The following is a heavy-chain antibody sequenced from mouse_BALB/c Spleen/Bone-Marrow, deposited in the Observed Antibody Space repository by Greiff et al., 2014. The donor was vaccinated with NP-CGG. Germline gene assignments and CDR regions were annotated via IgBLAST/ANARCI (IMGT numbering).Heavy chain of an antibody. D-gene: IGHD2-10*01. V-gene: IGHV1S81*02. Sequence: VHLVESGAELVKPGASVKLSCKASGYTFTSYYLYWVKQRPGQGLEWIGEINPSNGGTNFNERFKSKASLTVDKSSSTAYMQLNSLTSEDSAVYYCTRRSLLSDYYSMDYWGQGTSVTVSS. CDR3: TRRSLLSDYYSMDY. CDR1: GYTFTSYY. CDR2: INPSNGGT. J-gene: IGHJ4*01.